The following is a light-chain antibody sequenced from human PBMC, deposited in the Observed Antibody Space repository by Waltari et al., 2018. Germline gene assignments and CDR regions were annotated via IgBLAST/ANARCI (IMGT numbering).Light chain of an antibody. CDR3: SSYTNSGNVV. J-gene: IGLJ2*01. CDR2: EVS. Sequence: QSALTQPASVSGSPGQAITISCTGTSSDIGRYNYVSWYQKHPVKAPKLVISEVSNRPSGVSNRFSGSKSGNTASLTISGLQAEDGAHYYCSSYTNSGNVVFGGGTKLTVL. V-gene: IGLV2-14*01. CDR1: SSDIGRYNY.